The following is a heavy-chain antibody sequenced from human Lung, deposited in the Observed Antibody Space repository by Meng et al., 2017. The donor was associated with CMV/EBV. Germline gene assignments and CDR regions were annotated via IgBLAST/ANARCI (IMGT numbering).Heavy chain of an antibody. Sequence: SVKVSXKTSGGTFSSYGISWVRQAPGQGLEWMGGIIPMFGTANYAQKFQGRVTFTTDESTSTAYMELSSLRSDDTAVYYCARIWSSSFYQNMGVWGQGTTVTVSS. D-gene: IGHD6-6*01. CDR3: ARIWSSSFYQNMGV. J-gene: IGHJ6*02. V-gene: IGHV1-69*05. CDR1: GGTFSSYG. CDR2: IIPMFGTA.